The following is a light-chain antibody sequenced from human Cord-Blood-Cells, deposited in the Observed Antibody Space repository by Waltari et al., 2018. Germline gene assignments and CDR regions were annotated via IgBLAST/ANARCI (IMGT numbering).Light chain of an antibody. J-gene: IGKJ1*01. V-gene: IGKV1-39*01. CDR2: AAS. Sequence: DIQMTQSPSFLSASVGDRATIPCRASQSISSYLNWYQQKPGKAPKLPIYAASSLQSRVPSRFSGSGSGTDFTLIISSLQPEDFATYYCQQSYSTPRTCGQGTKVEIK. CDR3: QQSYSTPRT. CDR1: QSISSY.